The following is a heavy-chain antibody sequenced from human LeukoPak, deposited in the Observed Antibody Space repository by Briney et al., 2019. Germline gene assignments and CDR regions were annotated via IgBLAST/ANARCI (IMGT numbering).Heavy chain of an antibody. Sequence: SETLSLTCTVSGGSVSSGSYYWSWIRQPPGKGLEWIGYIYYSGSTNYNPSLKSRVTISVDTSKNQFSLKLSSVTAADTAVCYCARVVEGGYVDYWGHGTLVTVSS. CDR1: GGSVSSGSYY. CDR2: IYYSGST. CDR3: ARVVEGGYVDY. J-gene: IGHJ4*01. D-gene: IGHD2-15*01. V-gene: IGHV4-61*01.